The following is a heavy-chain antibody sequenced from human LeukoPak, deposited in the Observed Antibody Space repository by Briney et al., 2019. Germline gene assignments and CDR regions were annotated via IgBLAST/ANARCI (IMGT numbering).Heavy chain of an antibody. CDR2: IYTSGST. CDR1: GGSISSYY. V-gene: IGHV4-4*07. Sequence: SETLSLTCTVSGGSISSYYWSWIRQPAGKGLEWIGRIYTSGSTNYNPSLKSRVTISVDTSKNQFSLKLSSVTAADTAVYYCARGPRYDFWSGYYYYYYYMDVWGKGTTVTVSS. J-gene: IGHJ6*03. CDR3: ARGPRYDFWSGYYYYYYYMDV. D-gene: IGHD3-3*01.